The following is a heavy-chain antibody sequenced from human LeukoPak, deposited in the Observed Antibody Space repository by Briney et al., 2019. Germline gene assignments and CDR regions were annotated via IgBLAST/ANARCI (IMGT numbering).Heavy chain of an antibody. D-gene: IGHD2-2*02. CDR2: ISWNSGNM. CDR1: GFTFDDFA. V-gene: IGHV3-9*01. J-gene: IGHJ4*02. CDR3: AKDHCSSTSCYIPY. Sequence: GGSLGLSCAASGFTFDDFAMHWVRQAPGKGLEWVSGISWNSGNMAYANSVKGRFTISRDNAKNSLYLQMNSLRAEDTALYYCAKDHCSSTSCYIPYWGQGTLVTVSS.